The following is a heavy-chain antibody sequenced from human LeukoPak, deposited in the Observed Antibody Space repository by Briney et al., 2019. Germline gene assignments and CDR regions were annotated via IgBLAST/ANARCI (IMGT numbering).Heavy chain of an antibody. Sequence: GRSLRLSCAASGFTFDDYAMHWVRQAPGKGLEWVSGISWNSGSIGYADSVKGRFTISRDNAKNSLYLQMNSLRAEDTALYYCARGGGYCSSTSCYVPSNPFDYWGQGTLVTVSS. CDR2: ISWNSGSI. J-gene: IGHJ4*02. CDR3: ARGGGYCSSTSCYVPSNPFDY. V-gene: IGHV3-9*01. D-gene: IGHD2-2*01. CDR1: GFTFDDYA.